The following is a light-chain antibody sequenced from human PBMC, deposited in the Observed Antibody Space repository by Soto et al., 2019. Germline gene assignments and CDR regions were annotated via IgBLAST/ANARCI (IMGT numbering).Light chain of an antibody. CDR3: SSYRSGSILYV. CDR1: SSDIGGYKH. Sequence: QSALTQPASVSGSPGQSITISCTGTSSDIGGYKHVSWYQQHPGKAPKLMIYEVSNRPSGVSNRFSGSKSGNTASLTISGLQAEDEADYYCSSYRSGSILYVFGTGTKLTVL. J-gene: IGLJ1*01. V-gene: IGLV2-14*01. CDR2: EVS.